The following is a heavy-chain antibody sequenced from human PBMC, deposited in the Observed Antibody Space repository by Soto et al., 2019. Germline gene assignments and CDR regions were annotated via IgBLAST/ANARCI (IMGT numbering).Heavy chain of an antibody. J-gene: IGHJ4*02. CDR2: IIPIFGTA. CDR1: GGTFSSYA. CDR3: ARDANSGYVEPAPETYFDY. V-gene: IGHV1-69*13. D-gene: IGHD5-12*01. Sequence: GASVKVSCKASGGTFSSYAISWVRQAPGQGLEWMGGIIPIFGTANYAQKFQGRVTITADESTSTAYMELSSLRSEDTAVYYCARDANSGYVEPAPETYFDYWGQGTLVTVSS.